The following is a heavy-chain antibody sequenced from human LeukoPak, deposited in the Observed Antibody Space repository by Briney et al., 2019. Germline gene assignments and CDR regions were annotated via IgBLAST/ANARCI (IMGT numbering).Heavy chain of an antibody. J-gene: IGHJ4*02. V-gene: IGHV4-39*01. CDR3: ARLGSSSTLTD. D-gene: IGHD6-6*01. CDR2: IYYSGST. Sequence: SETLSLTCTVSGGSISSSSYYWGWIRQPPGKGLEWIGSIYYSGSTYYNPSLKSRVTISVDTSKNQFSLKLSSVTAADTAVYHCARLGSSSTLTDWGQGTLVTVSS. CDR1: GGSISSSSYY.